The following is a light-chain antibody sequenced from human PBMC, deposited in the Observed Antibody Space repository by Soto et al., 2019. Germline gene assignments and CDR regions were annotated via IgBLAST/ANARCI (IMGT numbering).Light chain of an antibody. Sequence: IQMTQSPSTLSASVGHTVTITCRASQSISNWLAWYQQKPGQAPKLLIHKASTLESGVPSRFSGSGSGTEFTLTISSLQPDDFATFYCQQYDRFPYTFGQGTKLEIK. CDR2: KAS. CDR3: QQYDRFPYT. J-gene: IGKJ2*01. V-gene: IGKV1-5*03. CDR1: QSISNW.